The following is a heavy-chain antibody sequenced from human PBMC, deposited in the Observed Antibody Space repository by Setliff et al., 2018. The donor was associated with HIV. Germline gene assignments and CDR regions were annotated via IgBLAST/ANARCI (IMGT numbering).Heavy chain of an antibody. CDR3: ARYGDSSGHYWYFDL. V-gene: IGHV1-18*01. CDR1: GYTFTNYG. D-gene: IGHD3-22*01. J-gene: IGHJ2*01. CDR2: ISAYNGNT. Sequence: ASVKVSCKASGYTFTNYGISWVRQAPGQGLEWMGWISAYNGNTNYAQKLQCRVTMTTDTSTSTAYMELRSLRSDDTAVYYCARYGDSSGHYWYFDLWGRGTLVTVSS.